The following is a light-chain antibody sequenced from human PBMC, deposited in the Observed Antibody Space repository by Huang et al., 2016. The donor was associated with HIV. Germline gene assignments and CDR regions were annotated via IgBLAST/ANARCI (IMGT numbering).Light chain of an antibody. V-gene: IGKV3-20*01. CDR2: GAS. CDR1: QRVNNNY. J-gene: IGKJ1*01. CDR3: QQYGSAPMT. Sequence: EIVLTQSPGTLSLSPREKATLSCRASQRVNNNYFAWFQQKPGQAPRRLISGASSRATGITDRFSGSGAGTDFTLTISRLEPEDFAVYYCQQYGSAPMTFGQGTKVEI.